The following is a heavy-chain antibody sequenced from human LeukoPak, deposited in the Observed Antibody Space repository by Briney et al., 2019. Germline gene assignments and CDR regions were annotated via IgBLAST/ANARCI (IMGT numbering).Heavy chain of an antibody. CDR3: ARGPVAGEVSFDY. J-gene: IGHJ4*02. CDR2: ISPNSGGT. D-gene: IGHD6-19*01. Sequence: ASVKVSCKASGYTFTAFYMHWVRQAPGQGLEWMGWISPNSGGTNYAQKFQGRVTMTRDTSITTAYMELSRLRSDDTAMYYCARGPVAGEVSFDYWDQGTLVTVSS. CDR1: GYTFTAFY. V-gene: IGHV1-2*02.